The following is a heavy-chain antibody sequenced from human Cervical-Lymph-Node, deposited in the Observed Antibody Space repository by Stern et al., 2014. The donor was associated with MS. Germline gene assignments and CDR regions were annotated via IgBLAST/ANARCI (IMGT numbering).Heavy chain of an antibody. Sequence: QVQLQESGPGLAKPSQTLSLTCTVSGGSVGSGSYDWSWIRQPAGKGLEWIGRIYTTGSTYYNPSLKSRVSISIDTSKNQFSLKLTSVTAADTAVYYCARDKEDTNMAFRYFDNWGQGTLVTVSS. CDR3: ARDKEDTNMAFRYFDN. V-gene: IGHV4-61*02. CDR1: GGSVGSGSYD. D-gene: IGHD5-18*01. J-gene: IGHJ4*02. CDR2: IYTTGST.